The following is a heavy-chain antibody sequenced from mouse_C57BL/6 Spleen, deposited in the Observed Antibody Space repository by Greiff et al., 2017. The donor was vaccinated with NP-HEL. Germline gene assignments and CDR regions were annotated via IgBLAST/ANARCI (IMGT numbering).Heavy chain of an antibody. CDR2: IYPRDGST. CDR3: ARSRDYDGYYYAMDY. D-gene: IGHD2-4*01. Sequence: QVQLQQSGPELVKPGASVKLSCKASGYTFTSYDINWVKQRPGQGLEWIGWIYPRDGSTKYNAKFKGKATLTVDTSSSTAYMELHSLTSEDSAVYFCARSRDYDGYYYAMDYWGQGTSVTVSS. V-gene: IGHV1-85*01. J-gene: IGHJ4*01. CDR1: GYTFTSYD.